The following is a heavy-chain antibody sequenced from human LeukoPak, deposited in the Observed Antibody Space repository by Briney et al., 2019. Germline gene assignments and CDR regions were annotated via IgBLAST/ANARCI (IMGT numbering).Heavy chain of an antibody. D-gene: IGHD4-17*01. Sequence: PSETLSLTCTVSGGSISSYYWSWLRQPPGKALEWIGYLYYSGSTNYTLSFKSRVTMSVDTSKNQFSLKLNSMTAADTAVYFCARGRYNDYGFDYWGQGTLVTVSS. V-gene: IGHV4-59*01. CDR1: GGSISSYY. CDR3: ARGRYNDYGFDY. J-gene: IGHJ4*02. CDR2: LYYSGST.